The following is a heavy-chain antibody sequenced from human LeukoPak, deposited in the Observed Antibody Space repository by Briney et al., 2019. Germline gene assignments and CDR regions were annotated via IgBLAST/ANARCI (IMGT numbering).Heavy chain of an antibody. CDR1: GYTFTGYY. D-gene: IGHD3-22*01. CDR3: ARVGSSGYYARTFDY. Sequence: ASVTVSCKASGYTFTGYYMHWVRQAPGQGVEGMGWINPNSGGTNYAQKFQGRVTMTRDTSISTAYMELSRLRSDDTAVYYCARVGSSGYYARTFDYWGQGTLVTVSS. V-gene: IGHV1-2*02. J-gene: IGHJ4*02. CDR2: INPNSGGT.